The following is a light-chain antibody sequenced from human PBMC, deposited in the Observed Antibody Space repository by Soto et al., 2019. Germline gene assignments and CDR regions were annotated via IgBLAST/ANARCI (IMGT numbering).Light chain of an antibody. CDR1: SSDIGAHNY. CDR3: SSYTTAYTQV. V-gene: IGLV2-14*01. Sequence: QSALAQPASVSGSPGQSITISCTGTSSDIGAHNYVSWYQQHPGQAPKLMISEVTTRPSGVSDRFSGSKSGNTASLTISRLQAEDEAHYYCSSYTTAYTQVFGGGTKLTVL. CDR2: EVT. J-gene: IGLJ3*02.